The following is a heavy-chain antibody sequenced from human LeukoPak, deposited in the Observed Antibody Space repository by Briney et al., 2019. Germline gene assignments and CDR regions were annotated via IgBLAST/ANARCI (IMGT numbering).Heavy chain of an antibody. D-gene: IGHD1-26*01. V-gene: IGHV4-30-4*01. Sequence: PSETLSLTCTVSGGSISSGDYYWSWIRQPPGKGLEWIGYIYYSGSTYYNPSLKSRVTISVDTSKNQFSLKLSSVTAADTAVYYCARRIVGGNLLVDWGQGTLVNVSS. CDR1: GGSISSGDYY. CDR3: ARRIVGGNLLVD. J-gene: IGHJ4*02. CDR2: IYYSGST.